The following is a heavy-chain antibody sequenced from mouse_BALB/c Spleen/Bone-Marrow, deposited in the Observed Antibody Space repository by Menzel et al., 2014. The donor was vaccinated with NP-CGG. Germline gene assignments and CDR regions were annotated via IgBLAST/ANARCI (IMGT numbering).Heavy chain of an antibody. CDR2: IGPENGDT. CDR3: NAWGAMDY. V-gene: IGHV14-4*02. J-gene: IGHJ4*01. CDR1: GFNIKDYY. Sequence: VQLQQSGAELVRSGASVKLSCTASGFNIKDYYMHWVKQRPEQGLEWIGWIGPENGDTEYAPKFQGKATMTADTSSNTAYLQLSSLTSEDTAVYYCNAWGAMDYWGQGTSVTVSS.